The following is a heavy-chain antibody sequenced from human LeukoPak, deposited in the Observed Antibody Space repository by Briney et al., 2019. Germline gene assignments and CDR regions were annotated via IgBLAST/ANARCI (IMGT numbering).Heavy chain of an antibody. CDR2: IYTSGST. V-gene: IGHV4-4*09. Sequence: SETLSLTCSVSGDSSSNYYWSWFRQPPGKGLEWIGLIYTSGSTNYNPSLKSRVTISVDTSKNQFSLKLSSVTAADTAVYYCARASGLLFDYWGQGTLVTVSS. D-gene: IGHD3-10*01. J-gene: IGHJ4*02. CDR1: GDSSSNYY. CDR3: ARASGLLFDY.